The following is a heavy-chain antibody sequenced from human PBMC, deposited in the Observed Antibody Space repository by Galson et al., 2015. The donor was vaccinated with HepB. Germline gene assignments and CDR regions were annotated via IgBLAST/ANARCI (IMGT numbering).Heavy chain of an antibody. CDR1: GGTFSSYA. Sequence: SVKVSCKASGGTFSSYAISWVRQAPGQGLEWMGGIIPIFGTANYAQKFQGRVTITADESTSTAYMELSSLRSEDTAVYYCARVTPPGATMGYWGQGTLVTVSS. D-gene: IGHD1-26*01. CDR3: ARVTPPGATMGY. V-gene: IGHV1-69*13. J-gene: IGHJ4*02. CDR2: IIPIFGTA.